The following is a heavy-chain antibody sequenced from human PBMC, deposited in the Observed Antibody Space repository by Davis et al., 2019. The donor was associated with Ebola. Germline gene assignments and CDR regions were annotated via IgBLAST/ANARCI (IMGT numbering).Heavy chain of an antibody. CDR2: TYYRSKWYN. V-gene: IGHV6-1*01. J-gene: IGHJ5*02. Sequence: HSQTLSLTCAISGDSVSSNSAAWNWIRQSPSRGLEWLGRTYYRSKWYNEYAVSVESRITINADTSKNQFSLQLSSVIPEDTAVYYCAKAGRFTLFGAAPYNWLDPWGQGTLVIVSS. D-gene: IGHD3-3*01. CDR3: AKAGRFTLFGAAPYNWLDP. CDR1: GDSVSSNSAA.